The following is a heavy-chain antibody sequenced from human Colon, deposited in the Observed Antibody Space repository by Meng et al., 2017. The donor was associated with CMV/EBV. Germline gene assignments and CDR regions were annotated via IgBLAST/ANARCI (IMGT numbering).Heavy chain of an antibody. CDR3: ARCEGDPDRGVAGTLVDY. V-gene: IGHV3-53*01. J-gene: IGHJ4*02. CDR2: IYSGGST. D-gene: IGHD6-19*01. Sequence: GESLKISCAASGFTVSSNYMSWVRQAPGRGLEWVSLIYSGGSTYYADSVKGRFTISRDNAKNSLYLQMNSLRAEDTAVYYCARCEGDPDRGVAGTLVDYWGQGTLVTVSS. CDR1: GFTVSSNY.